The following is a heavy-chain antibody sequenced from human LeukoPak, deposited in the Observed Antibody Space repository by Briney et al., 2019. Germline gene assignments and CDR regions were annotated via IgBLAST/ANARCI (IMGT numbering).Heavy chain of an antibody. Sequence: PGGSLRLSCAASGFTFSSYSMNWVRQAPGKGLEWVSSISSSSSYIYYADSVKGRFTISRDNAKNSLYLQMNSLRAEDTAVYYCARKTSSSWERYYYYYMDVWGKGTTVTVSS. J-gene: IGHJ6*03. CDR1: GFTFSSYS. V-gene: IGHV3-21*01. D-gene: IGHD6-13*01. CDR3: ARKTSSSWERYYYYYMDV. CDR2: ISSSSSYI.